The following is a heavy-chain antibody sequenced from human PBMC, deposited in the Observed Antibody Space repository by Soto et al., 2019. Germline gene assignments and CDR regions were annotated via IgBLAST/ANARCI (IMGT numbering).Heavy chain of an antibody. Sequence: EVQLVESGGGLVKPGGSLGLSFAASEFTLISYSVNWVRQPPGKGLEWVSSFSSSSTYIYYADSVKGRFTISRDNAKKSVFLQMNSLRVEDTAVYYCARGAFDAFDIWGQGTMVTVSS. CDR2: FSSSSTYI. CDR1: EFTLISYS. CDR3: ARGAFDAFDI. J-gene: IGHJ3*02. V-gene: IGHV3-21*01.